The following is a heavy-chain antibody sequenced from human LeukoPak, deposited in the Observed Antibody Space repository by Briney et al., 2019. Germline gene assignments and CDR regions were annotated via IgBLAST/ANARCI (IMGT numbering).Heavy chain of an antibody. Sequence: GGSLRLSCAASGFTFSSYDMHWVRQATGKGLEWVSAIGTAGDTYYPGSVKGRFTISRENAKNSLYLQMNSLRAGDTAVYYCAKDGGGAPQPVYYYYYMDVWGKGTTVTVSS. D-gene: IGHD1-26*01. CDR1: GFTFSSYD. CDR3: AKDGGGAPQPVYYYYYMDV. J-gene: IGHJ6*03. CDR2: IGTAGDT. V-gene: IGHV3-13*01.